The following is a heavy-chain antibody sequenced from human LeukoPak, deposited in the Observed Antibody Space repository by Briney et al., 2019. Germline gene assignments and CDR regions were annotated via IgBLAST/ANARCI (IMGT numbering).Heavy chain of an antibody. CDR3: ARRGPWYYDFWSGCEDY. V-gene: IGHV5-51*01. J-gene: IGHJ4*02. CDR2: IYPGDSDT. CDR1: GYSFTSYW. Sequence: GESLQISCKGSGYSFTSYWIGWVRQMPGKGLEWMGIIYPGDSDTRYSPSFQGQVTISADKSISTAYLQWSSLKASDTAMYYCARRGPWYYDFWSGCEDYWGQGTLVTVSS. D-gene: IGHD3-3*01.